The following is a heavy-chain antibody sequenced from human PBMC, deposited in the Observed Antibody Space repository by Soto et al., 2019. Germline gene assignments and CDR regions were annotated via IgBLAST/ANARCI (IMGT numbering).Heavy chain of an antibody. Sequence: SETLSLTCTVSGCSISSGGYYWSWIRQHPGKGLEWIGYIYYSVSTYYNPSLKSRVTISVDTSKNQFSLKLSSVTAADTAVYYCARVGGINWFDPWGQGTLVTVSS. J-gene: IGHJ5*02. CDR2: IYYSVST. CDR3: ARVGGINWFDP. CDR1: GCSISSGGYY. V-gene: IGHV4-31*03. D-gene: IGHD3-16*01.